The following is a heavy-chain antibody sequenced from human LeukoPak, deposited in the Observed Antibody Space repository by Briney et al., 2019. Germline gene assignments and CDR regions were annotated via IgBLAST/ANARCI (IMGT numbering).Heavy chain of an antibody. CDR1: GGSISSGGYY. CDR3: ARSNIGGYSSSWYEIDY. J-gene: IGHJ4*02. Sequence: SETLSLTCTVSGGSISSGGYYWSWIRQHPGKGLEWIGYIYYSGSTYYNPSLKSRVTISVDTSKNQFSLKLSSVTAADTAVYYCARSNIGGYSSSWYEIDYWGQGTLVIVSS. CDR2: IYYSGST. D-gene: IGHD6-13*01. V-gene: IGHV4-31*03.